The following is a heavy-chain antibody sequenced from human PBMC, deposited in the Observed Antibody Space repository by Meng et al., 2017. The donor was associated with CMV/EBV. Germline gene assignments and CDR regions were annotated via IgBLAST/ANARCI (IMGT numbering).Heavy chain of an antibody. CDR2: IYHSGST. D-gene: IGHD2-15*01. CDR1: GYSISSGYY. Sequence: SETLSLTCTVSGYSISSGYYWGWIRQPPGKGLEWIGSIYHSGSTYYNPSLKSRVTISVDTSKNQFSLKLSSVTAADTAVYYCARVVVVVAAARRYYFDYWGQGTLVTVSS. CDR3: ARVVVVVAAARRYYFDY. J-gene: IGHJ4*02. V-gene: IGHV4-38-2*02.